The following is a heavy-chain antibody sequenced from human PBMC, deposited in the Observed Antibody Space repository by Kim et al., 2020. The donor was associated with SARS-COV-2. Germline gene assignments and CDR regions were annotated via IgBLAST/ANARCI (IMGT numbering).Heavy chain of an antibody. V-gene: IGHV4-4*09. Sequence: SETLSLTCTVSGASIGTLFWSWIRQPPGEALEWIGYITPSGSTSYNPSLRGRVFISRDTPRNHLSLQMSSVTASDTAVYFCAKILSGGGSFDYWGQGALVTVSS. D-gene: IGHD3-16*01. J-gene: IGHJ4*02. CDR1: GASIGTLF. CDR2: ITPSGST. CDR3: AKILSGGGSFDY.